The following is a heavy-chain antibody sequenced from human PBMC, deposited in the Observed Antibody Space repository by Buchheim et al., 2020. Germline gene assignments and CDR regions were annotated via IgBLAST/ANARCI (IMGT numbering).Heavy chain of an antibody. J-gene: IGHJ4*02. Sequence: QVQLVESGGGVVQPGRSLRLSCAASGFTFSSYGMHWVRQAPGKGLEWVAVISYDGSNKYYADSVKGRFTISRDNSKNTLYLQMNSLRAEDTAVYYCAKDTAVAGWDYWGQGTL. D-gene: IGHD6-19*01. CDR2: ISYDGSNK. CDR3: AKDTAVAGWDY. V-gene: IGHV3-30*18. CDR1: GFTFSSYG.